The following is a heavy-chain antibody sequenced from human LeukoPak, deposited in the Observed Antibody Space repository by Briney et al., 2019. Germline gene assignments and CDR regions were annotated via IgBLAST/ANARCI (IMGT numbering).Heavy chain of an antibody. J-gene: IGHJ6*02. D-gene: IGHD3-10*01. CDR1: GFTFSSYA. V-gene: IGHV3-23*01. Sequence: GGSLSLSCAAPGFTFSSYAMSWVRQAPGKGLEWVSAISGSGGSTYYADSVKGRFTISRDNSKNTLYLQMNSLRAEDTAVYYCARVYGSGSYQYYYYGMDVWGQGTTVTVSS. CDR2: ISGSGGST. CDR3: ARVYGSGSYQYYYYGMDV.